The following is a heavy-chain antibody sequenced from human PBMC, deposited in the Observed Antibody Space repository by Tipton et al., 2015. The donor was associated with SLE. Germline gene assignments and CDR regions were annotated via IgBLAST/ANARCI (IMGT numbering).Heavy chain of an antibody. CDR3: AIPTTQHCSGGGCYRHDAFDI. CDR2: IYSSGST. J-gene: IGHJ3*02. V-gene: IGHV4-59*08. CDR1: GGSISSYS. Sequence: LRLSCTASGGSISSYSWSWIRQPPGKGLEYIGYIYSSGSTNYNPSLKSRVTISLDTSKNQFSLKLNSVTAADTAVYYCAIPTTQHCSGGGCYRHDAFDIWGQGTMVTVSS. D-gene: IGHD2-15*01.